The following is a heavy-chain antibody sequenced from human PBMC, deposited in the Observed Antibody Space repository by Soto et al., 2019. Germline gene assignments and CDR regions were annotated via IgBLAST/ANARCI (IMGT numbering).Heavy chain of an antibody. CDR1: GGTFSSYA. CDR2: MIPIFGTA. V-gene: IGHV1-69*01. J-gene: IGHJ3*02. Sequence: QVQLVQSGAEVKKPGSSVKVSCKASGGTFSSYAISWVRQAPGQGLEWMGGMIPIFGTANYAQKFQGRVTITTDESTSTAYMALSSVKSEDTAVYYCARDWDYYDSGALLRRGAFDIWGQGTMVTVSS. CDR3: ARDWDYYDSGALLRRGAFDI. D-gene: IGHD3-22*01.